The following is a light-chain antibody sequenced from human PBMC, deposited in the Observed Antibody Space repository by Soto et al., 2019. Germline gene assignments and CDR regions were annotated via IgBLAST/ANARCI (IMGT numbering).Light chain of an antibody. CDR3: HQYVTSPRT. Sequence: EIVLTQSPGTLSLSPGERATLSCRASQSVAGGYLAGYQHKAGQTPRLLFFRATSRATGVPDRFSGGGSGTEFTPTISRLEPEDFAMYYCHQYVTSPRTFGQGTRVEI. J-gene: IGKJ1*01. CDR2: RAT. CDR1: QSVAGGY. V-gene: IGKV3-20*01.